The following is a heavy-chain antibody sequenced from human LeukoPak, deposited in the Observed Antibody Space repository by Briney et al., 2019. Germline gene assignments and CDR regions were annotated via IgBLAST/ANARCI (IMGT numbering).Heavy chain of an antibody. J-gene: IGHJ4*02. Sequence: PGGSLRLSCAASGFDLSSYAVSWVRQAPGKGLEWVSAITGSGGSTYYADSVKGRFTVSRDNPRNTLYLQMNSLRAEDTAVYYCGKDEQGFGMQTSHWGQGTLVTVSS. CDR2: ITGSGGST. CDR1: GFDLSSYA. V-gene: IGHV3-23*01. D-gene: IGHD1-14*01. CDR3: GKDEQGFGMQTSH.